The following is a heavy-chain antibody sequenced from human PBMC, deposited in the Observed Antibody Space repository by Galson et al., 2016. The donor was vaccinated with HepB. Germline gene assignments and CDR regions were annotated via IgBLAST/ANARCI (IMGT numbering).Heavy chain of an antibody. CDR2: LYYSGRP. D-gene: IGHD2/OR15-2a*01. Sequence: ETLSLTCTVSGGSTFSHYWSWIRQPPGKGLEWIGYLYYSGRPSYNPSLKSRVTVSIDASTNLVSLTLTSVTAADTAVYYCARQQNDGHGMDVWGQGTTVTVSS. J-gene: IGHJ6*02. CDR3: ARQQNDGHGMDV. CDR1: GGSTFSHY. V-gene: IGHV4-59*08.